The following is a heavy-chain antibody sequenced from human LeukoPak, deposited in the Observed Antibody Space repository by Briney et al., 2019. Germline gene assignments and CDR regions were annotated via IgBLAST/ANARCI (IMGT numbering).Heavy chain of an antibody. D-gene: IGHD3-9*01. CDR2: ISYDGSNK. V-gene: IGHV3-30*04. CDR1: GFTFSSYA. Sequence: GGSLRLSCAASGFTFSSYAMSWVRQAPGKGLEWVAVISYDGSNKYYADSVKGRFTISRDNSKNTLYLQMNSLRAEDTAVYYCARDIHPTGGRYFDWLASPAFDYWGQGTLVTVSS. CDR3: ARDIHPTGGRYFDWLASPAFDY. J-gene: IGHJ4*02.